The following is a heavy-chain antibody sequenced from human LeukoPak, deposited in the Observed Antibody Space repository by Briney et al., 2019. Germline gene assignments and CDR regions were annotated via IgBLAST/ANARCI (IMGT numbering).Heavy chain of an antibody. V-gene: IGHV3-74*01. CDR3: ARNYASGTYPLDY. Sequence: PGGSLRLSCAASGFTFSNCWMHWVRQAPGKGLVWVSRINSDGINTSYADSVKGRFTISRDNSKNTLYLQMSSLRVEDTAVYYCARNYASGTYPLDYWGQGILVTVSS. J-gene: IGHJ4*02. CDR1: GFTFSNCW. D-gene: IGHD3-10*01. CDR2: INSDGINT.